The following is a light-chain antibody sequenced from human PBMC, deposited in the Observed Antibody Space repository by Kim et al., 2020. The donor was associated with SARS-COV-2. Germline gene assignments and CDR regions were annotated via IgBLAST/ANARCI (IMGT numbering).Light chain of an antibody. CDR3: SSYTSSSTRV. Sequence: GQPITISCTGTSSEVGSYNYVSWYQHNPGKAPKRMIYDVSNRPSGVSNRFSGSKSGNTASLTISGLQAEDEADYYCSSYTSSSTRVFGGGTQLTVL. J-gene: IGLJ2*01. CDR1: SSEVGSYNY. CDR2: DVS. V-gene: IGLV2-14*03.